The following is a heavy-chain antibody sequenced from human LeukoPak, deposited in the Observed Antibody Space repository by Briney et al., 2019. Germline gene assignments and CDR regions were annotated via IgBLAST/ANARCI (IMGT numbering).Heavy chain of an antibody. D-gene: IGHD5-24*01. J-gene: IGHJ5*02. Sequence: SETLSLTCTVSGGSINSYYWSWIRQPPRKGLEGIGYIYYSGTTNYHPSRKRRVTIAVAPSKHQFSLKSSSVTAADTAVYCWARARDGHINTGFDPWGQGTLVTVSS. CDR2: IYYSGTT. CDR1: GGSINSYY. CDR3: ARARDGHINTGFDP. V-gene: IGHV4-59*01.